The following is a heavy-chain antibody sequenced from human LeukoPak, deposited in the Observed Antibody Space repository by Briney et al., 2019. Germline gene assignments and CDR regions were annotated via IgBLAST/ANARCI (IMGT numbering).Heavy chain of an antibody. CDR2: ISYDGSNK. V-gene: IGHV3-30-3*01. Sequence: GGSLRLSCVASGFTFSSYAMHWVRQAPGKGLEWVAVISYDGSNKYYADSVKGRFTISRDNSKNTLYLQMNSLRAEDTAVYYCARGSSSWEDDAFDIWGQGTMVTVSS. CDR3: ARGSSSWEDDAFDI. D-gene: IGHD6-13*01. CDR1: GFTFSSYA. J-gene: IGHJ3*02.